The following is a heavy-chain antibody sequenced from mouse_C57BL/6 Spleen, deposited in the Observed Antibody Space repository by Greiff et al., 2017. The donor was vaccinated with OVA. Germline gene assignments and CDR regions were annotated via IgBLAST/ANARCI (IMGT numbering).Heavy chain of an antibody. CDR1: GYTFTDYE. J-gene: IGHJ1*03. CDR3: TREGDGGSWYFDV. D-gene: IGHD1-1*02. V-gene: IGHV1-15*01. CDR2: IDPETGGT. Sequence: VQRVESGAELVRPGASVTLSCKASGYTFTDYEMHWVKQTPVHGLEWIGAIDPETGGTAYNQKFKGKAILTADKSSSTAYMELRSLTSEDSAVYYCTREGDGGSWYFDVWGTGTTVTVSS.